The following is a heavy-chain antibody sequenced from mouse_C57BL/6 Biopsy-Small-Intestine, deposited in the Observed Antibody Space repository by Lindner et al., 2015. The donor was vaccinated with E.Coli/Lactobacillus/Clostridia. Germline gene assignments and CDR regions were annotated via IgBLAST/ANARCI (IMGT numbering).Heavy chain of an antibody. V-gene: IGHV1S22*01. Sequence: SVKVSCKASGYTFTNDYMHWVRQAPGQGLEWMGIINPSDGSTSHAQKFQGRITMTRDTSTSTVYMDLSSLSSEDTAIYYCSSLKTYQYDGTGYSTGSDAFDIWGQGTMVTV. CDR2: INPSDGST. CDR3: SSLKTYQYDGTGYSTGSDAFDI. D-gene: IGHD2-3*01. J-gene: IGHJ3*01. CDR1: GYTFTNDY.